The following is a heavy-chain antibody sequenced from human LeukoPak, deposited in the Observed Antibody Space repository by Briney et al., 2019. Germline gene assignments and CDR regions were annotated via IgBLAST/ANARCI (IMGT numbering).Heavy chain of an antibody. Sequence: GGSLRLSCTTSGFAFSSYWMHWVRHAPGEGLLWVSRINSDGNSTIYADSVKGRFTISRDNAKNTLYLQMNSLRAEDTAVYYCARVPPNYGGNPVDYWGQGTLVTVSS. CDR3: ARVPPNYGGNPVDY. J-gene: IGHJ4*02. CDR1: GFAFSSYW. V-gene: IGHV3-74*01. CDR2: INSDGNST. D-gene: IGHD4-23*01.